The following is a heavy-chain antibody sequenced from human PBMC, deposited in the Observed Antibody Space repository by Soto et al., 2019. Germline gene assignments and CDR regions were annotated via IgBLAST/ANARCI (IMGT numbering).Heavy chain of an antibody. J-gene: IGHJ4*02. CDR1: GGSISTSAYY. Sequence: SETLSLTCTVSGGSISTSAYYWGWIRQPPGKGLEWIGTIYYSGTSYHNPSLKSRVTISVDTSKNQFSLTLTSVTAADTAVYYCASRVEGLYSGNDRYYFGYWGQGTLVTVSS. V-gene: IGHV4-39*01. D-gene: IGHD5-12*01. CDR3: ASRVEGLYSGNDRYYFGY. CDR2: IYYSGTS.